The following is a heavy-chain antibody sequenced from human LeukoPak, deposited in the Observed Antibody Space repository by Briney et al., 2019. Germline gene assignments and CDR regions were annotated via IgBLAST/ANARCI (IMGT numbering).Heavy chain of an antibody. V-gene: IGHV3-23*01. Sequence: GGSLRLSCAASGFTFSDYWMHWVRQAPGKGLEWVSTISGSGGGAYYADSVRGRFTSSRDNSKNTLYLQLNSLRAEDTAKYYCAKGGLLATWGQGILVTVSS. CDR2: ISGSGGGA. J-gene: IGHJ4*02. CDR1: GFTFSDYW. CDR3: AKGGLLAT. D-gene: IGHD5-12*01.